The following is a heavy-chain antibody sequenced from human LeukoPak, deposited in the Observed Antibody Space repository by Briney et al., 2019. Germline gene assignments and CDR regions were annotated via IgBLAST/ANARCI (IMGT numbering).Heavy chain of an antibody. J-gene: IGHJ4*02. D-gene: IGHD5-24*01. CDR2: ISGSGGST. CDR1: GFTFGDNA. CDR3: AKFNRDGYNYFFDY. V-gene: IGHV3-23*01. Sequence: GGSLRLSCTASGFTFGDNAMSWVRQAPGKGLEWVSAISGSGGSTYYADSVKGRFTISRDNSKNTLYLQMNSLRAEDTAVYYFAKFNRDGYNYFFDYWGQGTLVTVSS.